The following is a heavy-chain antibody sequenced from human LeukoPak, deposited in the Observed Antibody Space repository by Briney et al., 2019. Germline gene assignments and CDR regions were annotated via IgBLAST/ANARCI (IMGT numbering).Heavy chain of an antibody. CDR3: ARYSLSREDFQD. CDR2: IYDTGST. J-gene: IGHJ1*01. CDR1: GGSVNSGGYS. Sequence: SQTLSLTCVVSGGSVNSGGYSWSWIRQPPGKGLEWIGYIYDTGSTLYNPSLESRLTISIDTSKNQFSLRLSSVTAADTAVYFCARYSLSREDFQDWGQGTLATVSS. D-gene: IGHD6-13*01. V-gene: IGHV4-30-4*07.